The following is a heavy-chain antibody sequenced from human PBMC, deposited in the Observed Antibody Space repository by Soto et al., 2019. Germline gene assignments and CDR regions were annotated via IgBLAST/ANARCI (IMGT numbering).Heavy chain of an antibody. CDR3: ARDVSSDTTGFRGYDL. CDR2: FIPIFVSE. CDR1: GGTVSSYA. J-gene: IGHJ4*02. Sequence: QMHRVQSGAEVKKAVSSVKVSCKASGGTVSSYAITWVRKAPGKGLEWMGVFIPIFVSEHYAPKFQGRITITADEYTSTADMELSGLTSEDKAIYYWARDVSSDTTGFRGYDLWGQGTQVTGSS. V-gene: IGHV1-69*01. D-gene: IGHD3-22*01.